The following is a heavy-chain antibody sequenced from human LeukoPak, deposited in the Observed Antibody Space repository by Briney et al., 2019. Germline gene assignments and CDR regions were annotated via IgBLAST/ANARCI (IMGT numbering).Heavy chain of an antibody. D-gene: IGHD6-13*01. CDR1: GFTFSSYS. CDR2: ISGSSSYI. V-gene: IGHV3-21*01. CDR3: ARGGPYSSSWLYYFDY. J-gene: IGHJ4*02. Sequence: GGSLRLSCAASGFTFSSYSMNWVRQAPGKGLEWVSSISGSSSYIYYADSVKGRFTISRDNAKNSLYLQMNSLRAEDTAVYYCARGGPYSSSWLYYFDYWGQGTLVTVSS.